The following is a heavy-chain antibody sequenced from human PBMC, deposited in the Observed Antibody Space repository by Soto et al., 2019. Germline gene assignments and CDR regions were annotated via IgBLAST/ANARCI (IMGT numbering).Heavy chain of an antibody. D-gene: IGHD2-21*02. V-gene: IGHV4-4*02. J-gene: IGHJ5*02. CDR2: IYHSGTT. Sequence: QVQLQESGPGLVKPSGTLSLTCAVSGGSISSDDWWTCVRQTPGKGLEWIGEIYHSGTTNYNPSLMSRVTIAVDKAKSQFSLRLDSVTAADTAVYYCARSDCYGVCRGKWLDPWGQGILVTVSS. CDR1: GGSISSDDW. CDR3: ARSDCYGVCRGKWLDP.